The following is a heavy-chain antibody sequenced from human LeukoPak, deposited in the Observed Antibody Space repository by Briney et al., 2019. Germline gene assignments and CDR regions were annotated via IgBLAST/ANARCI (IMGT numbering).Heavy chain of an antibody. CDR2: FDPEDGET. CDR1: GYTLTELS. Sequence: GASVKVSCKVSGYTLTELSMHWVRQAPGKGLEWMGGFDPEDGETIYAQKFQGRVTMTEDTSTDTAYMELSSLRSEDTAVYYCARDLGLGSTSCYEYWGQGTLVTVSS. J-gene: IGHJ4*02. D-gene: IGHD2-2*01. CDR3: ARDLGLGSTSCYEY. V-gene: IGHV1-24*01.